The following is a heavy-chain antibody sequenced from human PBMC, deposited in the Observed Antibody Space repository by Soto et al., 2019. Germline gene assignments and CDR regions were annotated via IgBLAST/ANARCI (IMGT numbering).Heavy chain of an antibody. Sequence: GGSLRLSCAASGFTFDDYAMHWVRQAPGKGLEWVSGISWNSGSIGYADSVKGRFTISRDNAKNSLYLQMNSLRAEDTALYYCAKDKVRSEGSGPYYYYYMDVWGKGTTVTVSS. CDR2: ISWNSGSI. D-gene: IGHD1-26*01. CDR3: AKDKVRSEGSGPYYYYYMDV. CDR1: GFTFDDYA. V-gene: IGHV3-9*01. J-gene: IGHJ6*03.